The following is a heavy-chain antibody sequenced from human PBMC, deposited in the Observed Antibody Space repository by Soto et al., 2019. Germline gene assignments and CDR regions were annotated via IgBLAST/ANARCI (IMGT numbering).Heavy chain of an antibody. Sequence: GGSLRLSCAASGFTFSSYSMNWVRQAPGKGREWVSYISSSSSTIYYAESVRGRFTISTDNAKNSLYLQINSLRAEDTAVYYCARPPVRGSGSWDYYYYYGMDVWGQGTTVTVSS. D-gene: IGHD3-10*01. J-gene: IGHJ6*02. V-gene: IGHV3-48*04. CDR1: GFTFSSYS. CDR2: ISSSSSTI. CDR3: ARPPVRGSGSWDYYYYYGMDV.